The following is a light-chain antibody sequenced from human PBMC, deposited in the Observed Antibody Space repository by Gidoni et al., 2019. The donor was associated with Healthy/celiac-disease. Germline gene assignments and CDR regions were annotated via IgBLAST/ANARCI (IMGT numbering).Light chain of an antibody. CDR2: AAS. V-gene: IGKV1-39*01. CDR3: QQSYSTPRLT. Sequence: DIQMTQSPSSLSASVGDRVTITCRASQSISSYLNWYQQKPGKAPKLLIYAASSLQSGVPSRFSGIGSGTDFTLTISSLQPEDFATYYCQQSYSTPRLTFXGXTKVEIK. CDR1: QSISSY. J-gene: IGKJ4*01.